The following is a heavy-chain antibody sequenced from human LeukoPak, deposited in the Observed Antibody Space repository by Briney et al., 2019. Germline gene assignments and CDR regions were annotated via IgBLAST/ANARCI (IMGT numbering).Heavy chain of an antibody. CDR2: IYYSGST. J-gene: IGHJ4*02. V-gene: IGHV4-59*01. Sequence: SETLSLTCTVSGGSISTYYWSWIRQPPGKGLEWIGYIYYSGSTNYNPSLKSRVTISVDMSKSQFSLKVSSVTAADTAVYYCTRGRSYMSYWGQGTPVTVSS. CDR1: GGSISTYY. CDR3: TRGRSYMSY. D-gene: IGHD5/OR15-5a*01.